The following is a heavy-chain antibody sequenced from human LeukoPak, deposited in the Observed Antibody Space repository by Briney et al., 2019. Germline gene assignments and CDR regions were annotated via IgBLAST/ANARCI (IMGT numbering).Heavy chain of an antibody. CDR3: ARDFTHYYGSGSYLEY. CDR1: GYTLTSYG. V-gene: IGHV1-18*01. Sequence: GASVKVSCKASGYTLTSYGIGWVRQAPGQGLEWMGWISAYNGNTNYAQKLQGRVTMTTDTSTSTAYMELRSLRSDDTAVYYCARDFTHYYGSGSYLEYWGQGTLVTVSS. J-gene: IGHJ4*02. D-gene: IGHD3-10*01. CDR2: ISAYNGNT.